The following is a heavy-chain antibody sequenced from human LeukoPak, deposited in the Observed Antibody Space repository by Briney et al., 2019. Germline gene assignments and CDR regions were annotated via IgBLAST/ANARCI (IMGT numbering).Heavy chain of an antibody. V-gene: IGHV4-59*08. CDR1: GGSISSYY. CDR2: VYYSGNT. CDR3: ATYSGTYPFFDY. J-gene: IGHJ4*02. D-gene: IGHD1-26*01. Sequence: SETLSLTCTASGGSISSYYWSWTRQPPGKGLEWIGYVYYSGNTNYNPSLKSRVTISVDTSKNQFSLKLTSVTAADTAVYYCATYSGTYPFFDYWGQGTLVTVSS.